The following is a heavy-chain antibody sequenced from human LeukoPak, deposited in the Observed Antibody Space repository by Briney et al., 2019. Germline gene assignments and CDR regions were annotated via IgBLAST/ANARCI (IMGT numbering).Heavy chain of an antibody. Sequence: SETLSLTCTVSGVSISSHYWCWIRQSPGKRLEWIGNIYYTGSTNYNPSLQSRVAISIDTSKNQFSLTLNSVTAADAAVYYCASAGNPHYFDFWGQGPLVTVSS. CDR2: IYYTGST. J-gene: IGHJ4*02. CDR3: ASAGNPHYFDF. V-gene: IGHV4-59*11. CDR1: GVSISSHY.